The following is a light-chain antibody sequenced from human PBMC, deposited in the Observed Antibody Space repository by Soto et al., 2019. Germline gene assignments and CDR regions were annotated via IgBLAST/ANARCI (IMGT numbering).Light chain of an antibody. J-gene: IGLJ3*02. Sequence: QSVLTQPPSASGSPGQSVTISCTGTSSDVGGYNYVSWYQQYPGRAPKLMIYEVTKRPSGVPDRFSGSKSGNTASLTVSGLQAEDEADYYCSSYAASYTWVFGGGTKVTVL. CDR2: EVT. CDR1: SSDVGGYNY. CDR3: SSYAASYTWV. V-gene: IGLV2-8*01.